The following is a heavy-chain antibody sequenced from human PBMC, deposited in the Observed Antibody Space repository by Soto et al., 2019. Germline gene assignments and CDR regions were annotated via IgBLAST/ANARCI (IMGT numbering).Heavy chain of an antibody. CDR1: GGTFSSYA. J-gene: IGHJ3*02. Sequence: ASVNVSCKASGGTFSSYAISWVRQAPGQGLEWMGGIIPIFGTANYAQKFQGRVTITADESTSTAYMELSSLRSEDTAVYYCARVGGYGGNSPDAFDIWGQGTMVTVSS. CDR2: IIPIFGTA. D-gene: IGHD4-17*01. V-gene: IGHV1-69*13. CDR3: ARVGGYGGNSPDAFDI.